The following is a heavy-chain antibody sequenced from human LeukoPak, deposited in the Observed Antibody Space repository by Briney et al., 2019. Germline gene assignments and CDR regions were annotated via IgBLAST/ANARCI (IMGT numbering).Heavy chain of an antibody. CDR2: IYHSGST. D-gene: IGHD1-26*01. CDR1: GGSISSSNW. Sequence: SETLSLTSAVSGGSISSSNWWSWARPPPGKGLEWIGAIYHSGSTNYNPSLKSRVTISLDKSKDQFSLKLSTVTAGDTAVYYCAPLEKVRLIGGPTGWFDRWGQGTLVTVSS. V-gene: IGHV4-4*02. CDR3: APLEKVRLIGGPTGWFDR. J-gene: IGHJ5*02.